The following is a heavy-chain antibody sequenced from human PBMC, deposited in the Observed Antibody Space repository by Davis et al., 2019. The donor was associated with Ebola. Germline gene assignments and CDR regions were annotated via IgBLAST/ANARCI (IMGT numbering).Heavy chain of an antibody. CDR2: ISSDSDYI. Sequence: GGSLRLSCAASGFTFSTYSMSWVRQAPGKGLEWVSSISSDSDYIYYADSAKGRFTISRDNSKNMVYLQMNSLRAEDTAVYYCAREFTGGLAFNGMDVWGQGTTVTVSS. V-gene: IGHV3-21*01. CDR1: GFTFSTYS. D-gene: IGHD4-11*01. J-gene: IGHJ6*02. CDR3: AREFTGGLAFNGMDV.